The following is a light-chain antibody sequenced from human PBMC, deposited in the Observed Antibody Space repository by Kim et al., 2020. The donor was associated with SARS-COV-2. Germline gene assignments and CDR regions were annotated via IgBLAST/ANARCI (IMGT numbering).Light chain of an antibody. CDR3: QQTNSFPSP. CDR1: QDIRNW. CDR2: AAS. V-gene: IGKV1-12*02. Sequence: ASVGDTVSITCRASQDIRNWLAWYQQKPGKAPKLLIYAASSLQSGVPSRFSGSGSGTDFTLSIRSLQSEDFATYYCQQTNSFPSPFGGGTKVDIK. J-gene: IGKJ4*01.